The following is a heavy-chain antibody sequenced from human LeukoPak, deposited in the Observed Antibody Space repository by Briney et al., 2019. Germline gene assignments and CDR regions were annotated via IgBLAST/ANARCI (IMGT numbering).Heavy chain of an antibody. J-gene: IGHJ4*02. D-gene: IGHD3-22*01. Sequence: AGGSLRLSCAASGFTFSSYAMHWVRQAPGKGLEWVAVISYDGSNKYYADSVKGRFTISRDNSKNTLYLQMNSLRAEDTAVYYCARDPHPLLWLLPHYFDYWGQGTLVTVSS. CDR1: GFTFSSYA. CDR3: ARDPHPLLWLLPHYFDY. CDR2: ISYDGSNK. V-gene: IGHV3-30-3*01.